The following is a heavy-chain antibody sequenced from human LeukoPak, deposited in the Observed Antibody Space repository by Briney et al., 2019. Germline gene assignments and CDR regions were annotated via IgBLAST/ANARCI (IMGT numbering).Heavy chain of an antibody. J-gene: IGHJ4*02. CDR3: ARDMRSGWYFDSLDY. CDR2: INPNSGGT. Sequence: ASVKVSCKASGYTFTGYYMHWVRQAPGQGLEWMGWINPNSGGTNYAQKFQGRVTMTRDTSISTAYMELSRLRSDDTAVYYCARDMRSGWYFDSLDYWGQGTLVTVSS. D-gene: IGHD6-19*01. CDR1: GYTFTGYY. V-gene: IGHV1-2*02.